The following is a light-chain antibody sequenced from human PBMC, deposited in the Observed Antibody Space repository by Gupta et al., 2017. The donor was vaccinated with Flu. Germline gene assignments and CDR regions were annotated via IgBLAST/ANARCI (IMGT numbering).Light chain of an antibody. J-gene: IGKJ4*02. CDR3: QQRYDWPRLT. CDR1: QNIGPY. V-gene: IGKV3-11*01. Sequence: VALSLSPGDSATLSCRASQNIGPYLAWYQQRPGQPPRLLIYDSFNRATGIPDRFRGSGSGTDFLLTISSLEPEDFAFYYCQQRYDWPRLTFGGGTEVEI. CDR2: DSF.